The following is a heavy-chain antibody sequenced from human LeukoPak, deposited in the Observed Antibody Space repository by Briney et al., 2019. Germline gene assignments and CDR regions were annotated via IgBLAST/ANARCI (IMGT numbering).Heavy chain of an antibody. Sequence: SGGTLRLSCAASGFTFSSYGMSWIRQPPGKGLEWIGSIYYSGSTYYNPSLKSRVTISVDTSKNQFSLKLSSVTAADTAVYYCARGGYYGSGNDFRFDPWGQGTLVTVSS. V-gene: IGHV4-39*07. D-gene: IGHD3-10*01. CDR2: IYYSGST. CDR1: GFTFSSYG. J-gene: IGHJ5*02. CDR3: ARGGYYGSGNDFRFDP.